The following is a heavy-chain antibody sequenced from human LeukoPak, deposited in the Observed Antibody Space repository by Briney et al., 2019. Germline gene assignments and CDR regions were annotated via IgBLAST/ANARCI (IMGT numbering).Heavy chain of an antibody. Sequence: SETLSLTCAVYGGSFSGYYWSWIRQPPGKGLEWIGEINHSGSTNYNPSLKSRVTISVDTSKNQFSLKLSSATAADTAVYYCARALAWIQGPTWDYWGQGTLVTISS. CDR1: GGSFSGYY. D-gene: IGHD5-18*01. CDR2: INHSGST. V-gene: IGHV4-34*01. J-gene: IGHJ4*02. CDR3: ARALAWIQGPTWDY.